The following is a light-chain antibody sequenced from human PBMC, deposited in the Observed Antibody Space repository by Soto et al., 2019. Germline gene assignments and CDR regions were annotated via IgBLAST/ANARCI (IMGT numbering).Light chain of an antibody. CDR3: QHYNNWPPWT. J-gene: IGKJ1*01. Sequence: EIVMTQSPATLSVSPGERATLSCRASQSVSSNLAWYQQKPGQAPRLLIYAASTRATRIPARFSGSGSGTEFTLTISSLQSEDFAVYYCQHYNNWPPWTFGQGTKVEIK. CDR2: AAS. V-gene: IGKV3-15*01. CDR1: QSVSSN.